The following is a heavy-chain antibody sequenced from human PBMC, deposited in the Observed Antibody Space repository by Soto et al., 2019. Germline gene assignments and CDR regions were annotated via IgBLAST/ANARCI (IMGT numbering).Heavy chain of an antibody. CDR1: GFTCSSYW. V-gene: IGHV3-7*01. Sequence: EVQLVESGGGLVQPGGSLRLSCAASGFTCSSYWMTWVRQAPGKGLEWVANIKQDGREKYYVDSMEGRFAISRDNAKNSLYLQMNSLRAEDTAVYYCARMSGYDPPLFDYWGQGTLVTVSS. J-gene: IGHJ4*02. D-gene: IGHD5-12*01. CDR2: IKQDGREK. CDR3: ARMSGYDPPLFDY.